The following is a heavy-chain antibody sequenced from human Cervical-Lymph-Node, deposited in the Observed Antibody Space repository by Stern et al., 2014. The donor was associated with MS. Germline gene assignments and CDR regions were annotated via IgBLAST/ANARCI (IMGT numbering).Heavy chain of an antibody. J-gene: IGHJ6*02. CDR3: AREGYHDLDV. V-gene: IGHV4-59*01. CDR2: IHYSGST. Sequence: QVQLQESGPGLVKPSETLSLTCTVPGASMTTSYWTWIRQPPGKGLEWIGYIHYSGSTSYNPSLKSRVTISVDTSKNQFSLKLNSVTAADTAVYYCAREGYHDLDVWGQGTTVTVSS. CDR1: GASMTTSY.